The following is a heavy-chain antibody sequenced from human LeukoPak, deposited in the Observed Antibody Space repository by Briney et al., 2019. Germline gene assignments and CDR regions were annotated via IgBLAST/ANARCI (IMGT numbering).Heavy chain of an antibody. Sequence: SETLSLTCTVSGGSISTSSYYWGWVRQPPGEGLEWIGNIFYSGSTYYSPSLKSRVTISVDTSKNQFSLKLSSVTAADTAVYYCARGRVSSSTWYSTYYYYFYMDVWGKGTTVTVSS. CDR2: IFYSGST. CDR1: GGSISTSSYY. D-gene: IGHD6-13*01. J-gene: IGHJ6*03. CDR3: ARGRVSSSTWYSTYYYYFYMDV. V-gene: IGHV4-39*07.